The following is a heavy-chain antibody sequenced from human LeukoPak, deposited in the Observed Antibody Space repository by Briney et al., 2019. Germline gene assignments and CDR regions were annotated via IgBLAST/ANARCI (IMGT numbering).Heavy chain of an antibody. CDR3: ARGDYGDYQSPYGMDV. CDR2: ISAYNGNT. D-gene: IGHD4-17*01. V-gene: IGHV1-18*01. J-gene: IGHJ6*02. Sequence: ASAKVSCKTSGYAFTSYGINWVRQAPGQGLEWMGWISAYNGNTNYVQKLQDRLTMATDTSTNTAYMELRSLTSDDTAVYYCARGDYGDYQSPYGMDVWGQGTTVTVSS. CDR1: GYAFTSYG.